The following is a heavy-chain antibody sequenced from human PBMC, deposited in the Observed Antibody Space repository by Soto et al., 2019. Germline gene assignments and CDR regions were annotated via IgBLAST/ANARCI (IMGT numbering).Heavy chain of an antibody. Sequence: SVKVSCKASGGTFSSYAISWVRQAPGQGLEWMGGIIPIFGTANYAQKFQGRVTITADESTSTAYMELSSLRSEDTAVYYCARVSGDSSGYLHEVYYYYGMDVWGQGTTVTVSS. CDR1: GGTFSSYA. J-gene: IGHJ6*02. CDR3: ARVSGDSSGYLHEVYYYYGMDV. V-gene: IGHV1-69*13. D-gene: IGHD3-22*01. CDR2: IIPIFGTA.